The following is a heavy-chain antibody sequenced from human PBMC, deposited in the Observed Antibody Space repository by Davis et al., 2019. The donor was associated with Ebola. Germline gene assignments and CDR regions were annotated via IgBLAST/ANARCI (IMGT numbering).Heavy chain of an antibody. Sequence: HTGGSLRLSCAASGFTFSNHWMYWVRQAPGQGLVYLSRINGDGSRTGYADSVEGRFTISRDNTKNTLYLQMNSLRAEDTAVYYCARDESYRIDFWGQGTLVTVSS. CDR2: INGDGSRT. J-gene: IGHJ4*02. V-gene: IGHV3-74*01. D-gene: IGHD3-10*01. CDR3: ARDESYRIDF. CDR1: GFTFSNHW.